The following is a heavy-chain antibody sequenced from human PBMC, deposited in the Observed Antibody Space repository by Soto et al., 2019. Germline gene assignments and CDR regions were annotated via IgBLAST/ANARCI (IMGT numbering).Heavy chain of an antibody. V-gene: IGHV1-2*02. Sequence: QVHLVQSGAEVKQPGASVKVSCKASGYTFSVYHMHWVRQAPGQGLEWMGWVHPNSGGTNYAQSFEGRVTMTRDTSINTAYMELSMLTSDDSAVSYCAKKLQSGMDVWGQGTTVTVSS. D-gene: IGHD1-7*01. CDR2: VHPNSGGT. J-gene: IGHJ6*02. CDR3: AKKLQSGMDV. CDR1: GYTFSVYH.